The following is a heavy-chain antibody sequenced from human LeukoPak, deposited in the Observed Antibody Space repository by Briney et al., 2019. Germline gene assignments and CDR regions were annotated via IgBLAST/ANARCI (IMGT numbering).Heavy chain of an antibody. J-gene: IGHJ4*02. V-gene: IGHV4-59*08. CDR1: GGSISSYY. CDR2: IYYSGST. D-gene: IGHD3-10*01. CDR3: ARCHYFGSGAYDY. Sequence: SETLSLTCTVSGGSISSYYWSWIRQPPGKGLEWIGYIYYSGSTNYNPSLKSRVTISVDTSKNQFSLKLSSVTAADTAVYYCARCHYFGSGAYDYWGQGTLVTVSP.